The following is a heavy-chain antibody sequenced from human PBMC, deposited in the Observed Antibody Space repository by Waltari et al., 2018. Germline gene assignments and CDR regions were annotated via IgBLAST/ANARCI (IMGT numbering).Heavy chain of an antibody. Sequence: QVQLQQWGAGLLKPSETLSLTCAVYGGSFSGYYWSWIRQPPGKRLEWIGEINHSGSTNYNPSLKSRVTISVDTSKNKFSLKLSSVTAADTAVYYCARGAPPNWNYRRPSYYYYGMDVWGQGTTVTVSS. CDR2: INHSGST. J-gene: IGHJ6*02. CDR1: GGSFSGYY. D-gene: IGHD1-7*01. CDR3: ARGAPPNWNYRRPSYYYYGMDV. V-gene: IGHV4-34*01.